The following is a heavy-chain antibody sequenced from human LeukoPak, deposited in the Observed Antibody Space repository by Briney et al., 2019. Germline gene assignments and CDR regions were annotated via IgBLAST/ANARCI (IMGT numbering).Heavy chain of an antibody. V-gene: IGHV1-2*02. CDR1: GYTFTGYY. CDR2: INPNSGDT. D-gene: IGHD1-20*01. Sequence: GASVKVSCKASGYTFTGYYIYWVRQAPGQGLEWMGWINPNSGDTSYAQKFQGRVTMTGDTSITTVYMELSRLIHDDTAIYYCARPITGTTTGDAFDIWGQGTMVTVSP. J-gene: IGHJ3*02. CDR3: ARPITGTTTGDAFDI.